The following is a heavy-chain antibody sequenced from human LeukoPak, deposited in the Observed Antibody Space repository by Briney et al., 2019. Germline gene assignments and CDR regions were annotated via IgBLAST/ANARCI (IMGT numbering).Heavy chain of an antibody. CDR3: ARDLEFNVPYSTGHSH. D-gene: IGHD3-22*01. J-gene: IGHJ4*02. Sequence: ASVKVSCKASGYTFTDYYMRWVRQAPRQGLEWMGWINPKNGGTNYAQKFHGRVTMTRDTCISTVYMELSGLTSDDTAVYYCARDLEFNVPYSTGHSHWGQGTLVTVSS. CDR2: INPKNGGT. CDR1: GYTFTDYY. V-gene: IGHV1-2*02.